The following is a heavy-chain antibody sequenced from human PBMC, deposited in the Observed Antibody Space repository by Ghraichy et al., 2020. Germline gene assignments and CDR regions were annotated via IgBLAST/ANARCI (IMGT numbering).Heavy chain of an antibody. CDR2: IYYTGST. CDR3: ARDEGYASNWFDP. Sequence: SETLSLTCTVSGGSVSSGSYYWSWIRQPPGKGLEWIGYIYYTGSTNYNPSLKSRVTISVDTSKNQFSLKLSSVTAADTAVYYCARDEGYASNWFDPWGQGTLVTVSS. CDR1: GGSVSSGSYY. D-gene: IGHD2-2*01. V-gene: IGHV4-61*01. J-gene: IGHJ5*02.